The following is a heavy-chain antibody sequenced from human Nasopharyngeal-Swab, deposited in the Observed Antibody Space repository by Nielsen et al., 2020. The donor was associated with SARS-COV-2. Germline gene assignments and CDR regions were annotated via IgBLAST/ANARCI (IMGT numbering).Heavy chain of an antibody. CDR1: GFPFSTYG. CDR2: ISSYSTDI. V-gene: IGHV3-21*01. CDR3: AREGVDSASDYSEPFDI. D-gene: IGHD5-12*01. J-gene: IGHJ3*02. Sequence: GESLKISCAASGFPFSTYGMNWVRQAPGKGLEWVSSISSYSTDINSADSLRGRFTISRDNAKNSLYLQMNSLRAEDTAVYYCAREGVDSASDYSEPFDIWGQGTMVTVSS.